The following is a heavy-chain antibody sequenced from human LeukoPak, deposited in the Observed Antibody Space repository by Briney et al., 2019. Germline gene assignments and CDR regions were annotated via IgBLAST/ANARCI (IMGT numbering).Heavy chain of an antibody. J-gene: IGHJ4*02. CDR1: HYSISSPYF. CDR2: IYHTGRT. V-gene: IGHV4-38-2*01. D-gene: IGHD5-12*01. CDR3: ARVYSGSTWYYFDY. Sequence: SETLSLTCAVSHYSISSPYFWGWIRQPPGKGLEWIGSIYHTGRTNYNPSINSRVTMSLDTSKNQLSLNLNSVTAADTAVYHCARVYSGSTWYYFDYWGQGILVTVSS.